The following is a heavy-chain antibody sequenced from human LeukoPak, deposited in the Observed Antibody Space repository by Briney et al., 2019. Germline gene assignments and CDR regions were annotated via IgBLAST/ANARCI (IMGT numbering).Heavy chain of an antibody. Sequence: SETLSLTCTVSGGSISSYYWSWIRQPPGKGLEWIGYIYYSGSTNYNPSLKSRVTISVDTSKNQFSLKLSFVTAADTAVYYCAGERAVKGFWSQNLNYYYMDVWGKGTTVTVSS. CDR1: GGSISSYY. V-gene: IGHV4-59*01. CDR3: AGERAVKGFWSQNLNYYYMDV. D-gene: IGHD3-3*01. J-gene: IGHJ6*03. CDR2: IYYSGST.